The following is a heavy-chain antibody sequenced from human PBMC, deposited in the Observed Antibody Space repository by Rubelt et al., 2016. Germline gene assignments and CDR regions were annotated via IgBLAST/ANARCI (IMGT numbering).Heavy chain of an antibody. V-gene: IGHV3-7*04. J-gene: IGHJ4*02. D-gene: IGHD3-16*01. CDR2: IKQDGRDK. Sequence: EVQLVESGGALIQPGGSLRLSCAASGFTFNSYWMDWVRQAPGKGLEWVANIKQDGRDKYYVDSVKGRFTISRDNAKNLVFLQMNSLRAEDTAVYFCSRMLEDWGQGALVTVSS. CDR3: SRMLED. CDR1: GFTFNSYW.